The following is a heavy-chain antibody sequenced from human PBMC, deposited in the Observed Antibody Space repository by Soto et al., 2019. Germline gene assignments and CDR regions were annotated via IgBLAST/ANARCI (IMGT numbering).Heavy chain of an antibody. CDR3: ARDRGIQLWLRYYYGMDV. J-gene: IGHJ6*02. CDR2: LSSDGFGT. D-gene: IGHD5-18*01. CDR1: GFTLRAYW. V-gene: IGHV3-74*03. Sequence: GGSLRLSFAASGFTLRAYWMQWVRQAPGRGLEWVSRLSSDGFGTAYADSVKGRFTISRDNAKNTLYLQMNSLRAEDTAVYYCARDRGIQLWLRYYYGMDVWGQGTTVTAP.